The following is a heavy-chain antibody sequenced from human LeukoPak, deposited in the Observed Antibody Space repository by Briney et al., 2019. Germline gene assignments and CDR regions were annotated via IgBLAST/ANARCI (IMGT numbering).Heavy chain of an antibody. CDR1: GFTFNTYT. CDR2: ISGSSGII. Sequence: GGSLRLSCAASGFTFNTYTMNWVRQAPGKGLEWVSYISGSSGIIDYADSVGGRFTISRDNAKNSLYLQMNSLRDEDTAVYFCARRPYSDTSGRLSDVWGQGTTVTVSS. J-gene: IGHJ6*02. V-gene: IGHV3-48*02. CDR3: ARRPYSDTSGRLSDV. D-gene: IGHD3-22*01.